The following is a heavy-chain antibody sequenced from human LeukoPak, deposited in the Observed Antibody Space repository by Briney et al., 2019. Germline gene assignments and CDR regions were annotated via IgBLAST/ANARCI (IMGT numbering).Heavy chain of an antibody. CDR2: ISANGINT. J-gene: IGHJ4*02. CDR3: AKDLHGAFDY. CDR1: GFSFSIYG. D-gene: IGHD3-10*01. Sequence: GGSLRLSCAAPGFSFSIYGMSWVRQAPGKGLHWLSAISANGINTYYADSVKGRFTISRDNSKNTLYLHMHSLRADDTALYYCAKDLHGAFDYWGQGILVTVSS. V-gene: IGHV3-23*01.